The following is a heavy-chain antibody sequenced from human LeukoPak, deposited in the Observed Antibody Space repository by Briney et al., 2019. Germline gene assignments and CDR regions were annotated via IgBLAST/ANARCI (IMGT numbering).Heavy chain of an antibody. V-gene: IGHV3-23*01. D-gene: IGHD1-26*01. J-gene: IGHJ4*02. CDR3: ARDLSGTWTFDY. CDR1: GFTFSNYA. Sequence: PGGSLRLSCAASGFTFSNYAMSWVRQAPGKGLEWISSISGSGDNTYHADSVKGRFTISRDNSKNMVYLQMDGLTPEDTAVYYCARDLSGTWTFDYWGQGTLVTVSS. CDR2: ISGSGDNT.